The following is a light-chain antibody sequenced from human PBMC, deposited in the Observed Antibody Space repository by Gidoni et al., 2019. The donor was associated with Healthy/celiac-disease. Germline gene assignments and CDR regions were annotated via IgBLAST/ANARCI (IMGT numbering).Light chain of an antibody. CDR1: QSISSY. CDR3: QQSYSTPWT. Sequence: DFQMTQSPSSLSASVGDRVTITSRASQSISSYLNWYQQKPGKAPKLLIYAASRLQSGVPSRFSGSGSGTDFTLTISSLQPEDFATYYCQQSYSTPWTCGQGTKVEIK. CDR2: AAS. V-gene: IGKV1-39*01. J-gene: IGKJ1*01.